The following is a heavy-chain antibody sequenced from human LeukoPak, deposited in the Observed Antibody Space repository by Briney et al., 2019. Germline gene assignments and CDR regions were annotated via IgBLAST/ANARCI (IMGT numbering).Heavy chain of an antibody. J-gene: IGHJ1*01. Sequence: PGGSLRLSCAASGFTFSSYAMSWVRQAPGKGLEWVSAISGSGGSTYYADSVKGRFTISRDNPKNTLYLQMNSLRAEDTAVYYCAKGSWYREQYFQHWGQGTLVTVSS. CDR3: AKGSWYREQYFQH. V-gene: IGHV3-23*01. CDR1: GFTFSSYA. CDR2: ISGSGGST. D-gene: IGHD6-13*01.